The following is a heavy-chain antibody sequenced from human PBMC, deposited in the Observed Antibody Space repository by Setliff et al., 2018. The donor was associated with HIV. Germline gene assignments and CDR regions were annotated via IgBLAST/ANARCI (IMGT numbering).Heavy chain of an antibody. CDR3: ARTGYAIDI. CDR1: GGSMNENH. Sequence: SETLSLTCTVSGGSMNENHWSWLRQSPGKGLEWIAYIHTSGSTYFNPSFISRVTISIDSSKNQFSLKLMSLTAADTAVYYCARTGYAIDIWGRGTMVTVSS. V-gene: IGHV4-4*08. CDR2: IHTSGST. J-gene: IGHJ3*02.